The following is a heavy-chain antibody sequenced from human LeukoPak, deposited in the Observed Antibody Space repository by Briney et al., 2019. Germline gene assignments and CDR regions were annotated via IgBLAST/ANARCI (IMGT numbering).Heavy chain of an antibody. CDR2: FFPGDSDT. V-gene: IGHV5-51*01. J-gene: IGHJ4*02. Sequence: GESLKISCKASGYSFTSYWIGWVRQMPGKGLEWMGIFFPGDSDTRYSPSFQGQVTISADKSISIAYLQWNSLKASDTAMYYCARTYGGNPGGFDYWGQGTLVTVSS. CDR1: GYSFTSYW. D-gene: IGHD4-23*01. CDR3: ARTYGGNPGGFDY.